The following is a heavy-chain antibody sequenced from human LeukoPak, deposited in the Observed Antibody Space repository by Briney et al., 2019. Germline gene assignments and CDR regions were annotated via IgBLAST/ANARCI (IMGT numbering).Heavy chain of an antibody. Sequence: GASVKVSCKASGYIFTSYGISWVRQAPGQGLEWMGWISVYNGNTNYAQNLQGRVTMTTDTSTSTAYMELRSLRFDDTAVYYCARGNQYSSSDYWGQGTLVTVSS. CDR1: GYIFTSYG. J-gene: IGHJ4*02. D-gene: IGHD6-13*01. V-gene: IGHV1-18*01. CDR2: ISVYNGNT. CDR3: ARGNQYSSSDY.